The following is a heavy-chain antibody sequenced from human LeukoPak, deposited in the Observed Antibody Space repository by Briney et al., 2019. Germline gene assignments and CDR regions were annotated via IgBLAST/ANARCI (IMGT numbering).Heavy chain of an antibody. Sequence: SETLSLTCTVSGGSISTSNYYWGWIRQPPGKGLEGIGNIFYSGSTYYSPSLKRRVTISLDTSRTPFSLKLSSVTAADTAVYYCARDFRGGYDFWSGYYTPYYFDYWGQGTLVTVS. CDR1: GGSISTSNYY. J-gene: IGHJ4*02. D-gene: IGHD3-3*01. V-gene: IGHV4-39*07. CDR3: ARDFRGGYDFWSGYYTPYYFDY. CDR2: IFYSGST.